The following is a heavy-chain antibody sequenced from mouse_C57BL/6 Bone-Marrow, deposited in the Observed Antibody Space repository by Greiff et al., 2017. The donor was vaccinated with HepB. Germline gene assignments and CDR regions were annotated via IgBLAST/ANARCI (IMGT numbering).Heavy chain of an antibody. CDR1: GYTFTSYW. V-gene: IGHV1-64*01. D-gene: IGHD2-4*01. CDR2: IHPNSGST. CDR3: ARWITTGYYCDY. Sequence: QVQLQQPGAELVKPGASVKLSCKASGYTFTSYWMHWVKQRPGQGLEWIGMIHPNSGSTNYNEKFKSKATLTVDKSSSTAYMQLSSLTSEDSAVYYCARWITTGYYCDYWGQGTTLTVSS. J-gene: IGHJ2*01.